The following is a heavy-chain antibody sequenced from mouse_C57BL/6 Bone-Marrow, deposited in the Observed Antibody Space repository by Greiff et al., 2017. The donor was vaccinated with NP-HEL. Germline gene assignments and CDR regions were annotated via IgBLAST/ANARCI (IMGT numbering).Heavy chain of an antibody. J-gene: IGHJ2*01. Sequence: QVHVKQSGAELVKPGASVKLSCKASGYTFTSYWMHWVKQRPGQGLEWIGMIHPNSGSTNYNEKFKSKATLTVDKSSSTAYMQLSSLTSEDSAVYYCARTFYYYGSSHYFDYWGQGTTLTVSS. CDR1: GYTFTSYW. CDR3: ARTFYYYGSSHYFDY. V-gene: IGHV1-64*01. D-gene: IGHD1-1*01. CDR2: IHPNSGST.